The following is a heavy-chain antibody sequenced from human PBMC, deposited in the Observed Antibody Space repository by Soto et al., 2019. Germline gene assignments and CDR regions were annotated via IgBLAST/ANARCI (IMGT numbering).Heavy chain of an antibody. CDR3: ARDCSSTSCYTQTRGPYSYYGMDV. CDR1: GGTFSSYA. D-gene: IGHD2-2*02. V-gene: IGHV1-69*01. Sequence: QVQLVQSGAEVKKPGSSVKVSCKASGGTFSSYAISWVRQAPGQGLEWMGGIIPIFGTANYAQKFQGRVTITADESTSTAYMELSSLRSEDTAVYYCARDCSSTSCYTQTRGPYSYYGMDVWGQGTTVTVSS. J-gene: IGHJ6*02. CDR2: IIPIFGTA.